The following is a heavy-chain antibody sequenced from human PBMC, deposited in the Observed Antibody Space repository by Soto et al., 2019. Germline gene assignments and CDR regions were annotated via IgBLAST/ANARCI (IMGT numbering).Heavy chain of an antibody. CDR3: AKDVEAYGGNSGYFDY. V-gene: IGHV3-30*18. CDR1: GFTFSSYG. Sequence: GGSLRLSCAASGFTFSSYGMHWVRQAPGKGLEWVAVISYDGSNKYYADSVKGRFTISRDNSKNTLYLQMNSLRAEDTAVYYCAKDVEAYGGNSGYFDYWGQGTLVTVSS. CDR2: ISYDGSNK. J-gene: IGHJ4*02. D-gene: IGHD4-17*01.